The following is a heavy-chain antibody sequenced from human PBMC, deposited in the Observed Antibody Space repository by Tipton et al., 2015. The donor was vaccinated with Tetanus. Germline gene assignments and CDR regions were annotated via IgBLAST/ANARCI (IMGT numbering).Heavy chain of an antibody. CDR2: ISGRGGTT. J-gene: IGHJ4*02. CDR3: AKDQGPDYGDQLEY. CDR1: GFTFSGYA. D-gene: IGHD4-17*01. Sequence: SLRLSCAASGFTFSGYAMAWVRQAPGKGLECVSSISGRGGTTYYADSVKGRFTISRGNSKNTLYLQMNSLRAEDTAVYYCAKDQGPDYGDQLEYWGQGILVTVSS. V-gene: IGHV3-23*01.